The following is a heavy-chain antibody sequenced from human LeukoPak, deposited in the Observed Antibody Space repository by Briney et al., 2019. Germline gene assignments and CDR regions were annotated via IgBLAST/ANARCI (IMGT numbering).Heavy chain of an antibody. CDR3: ARVGSSGWSQKYYFDY. J-gene: IGHJ4*02. D-gene: IGHD6-19*01. CDR1: GGSISSYY. V-gene: IGHV4-59*01. CDR2: IYYSGST. Sequence: KPSETLSLTCTVSGGSISSYYWSWIRQPPGKGLEWIGYIYYSGSTNYNPSLKSRVTISVDTSKNLFSLKLSSVTAADTAVYYCARVGSSGWSQKYYFDYWGQGTLVTVSS.